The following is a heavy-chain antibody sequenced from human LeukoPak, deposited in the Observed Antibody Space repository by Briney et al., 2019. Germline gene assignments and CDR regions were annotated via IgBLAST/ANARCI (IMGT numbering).Heavy chain of an antibody. V-gene: IGHV1-69*01. CDR3: ASTYSSSWYGLDYFDY. CDR2: IPIFGTA. D-gene: IGHD6-13*01. J-gene: IGHJ4*02. Sequence: IPIFGTANYAQKFQGRVTITADESTSTAYMELSSLRSEDTAVYYCASTYSSSWYGLDYFDYWGQGTLVTVSS.